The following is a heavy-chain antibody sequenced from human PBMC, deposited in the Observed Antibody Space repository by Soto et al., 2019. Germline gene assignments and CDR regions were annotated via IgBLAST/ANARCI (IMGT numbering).Heavy chain of an antibody. V-gene: IGHV3-23*01. J-gene: IGHJ4*02. D-gene: IGHD6-13*01. CDR2: ISGSGGST. CDR3: AKRRPWSSSWYEDY. CDR1: GFTFSSYA. Sequence: EVQLLESGGGLVQPGGSLRLSCAASGFTFSSYAMSWVRQAPGKGLEWVSAISGSGGSTYYADSVKGRFTISRDNSKNTLYLQMIGLRAEDTAVYWCAKRRPWSSSWYEDYWGQGTLVTVSS.